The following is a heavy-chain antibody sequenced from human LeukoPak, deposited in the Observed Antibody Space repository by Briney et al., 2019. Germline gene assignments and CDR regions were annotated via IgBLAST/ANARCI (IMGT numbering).Heavy chain of an antibody. J-gene: IGHJ4*02. CDR1: GYTFTGYY. CDR2: INPNSGGT. V-gene: IGHV1-2*02. Sequence: ASVKLSCKASGYTFTGYYMHWVRQAPGQGLEWMGWINPNSGGTNYAQKFQGRVTMTGDTSNSTAYMELSRLRSDDTAVYCCGRGGGPDSSGYYYIGYFEYWGQGTLVTVSS. CDR3: GRGGGPDSSGYYYIGYFEY. D-gene: IGHD3-22*01.